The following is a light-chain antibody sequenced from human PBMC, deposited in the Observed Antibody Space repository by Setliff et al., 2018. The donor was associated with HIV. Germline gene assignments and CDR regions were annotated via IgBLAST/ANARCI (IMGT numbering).Light chain of an antibody. CDR1: SSDIGGYNY. Sequence: QSALTQPASVSGSPGQSITFSCTGTSSDIGGYNYVSWYQQHPGKAPKLMIYEVSNRPSGVSNRSSGSKSGNTASLTISGLQAEDEADYYCSSYTSTTTLVVFGGGTKVTVL. CDR2: EVS. CDR3: SSYTSTTTLVV. V-gene: IGLV2-14*01. J-gene: IGLJ3*02.